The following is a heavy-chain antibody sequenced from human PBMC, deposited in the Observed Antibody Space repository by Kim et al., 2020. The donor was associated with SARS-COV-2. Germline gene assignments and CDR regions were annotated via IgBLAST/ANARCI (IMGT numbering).Heavy chain of an antibody. CDR1: GFTFSNYG. D-gene: IGHD3-16*01. Sequence: GGSLRLSCAASGFTFSNYGMHWVRQAPGKGLEWVGIIWYDGSNKYYADSVKGRFTISRDNSKNTLYLQMNSLRAEDTAVYYCAREGEEKPYLDYWGQGTLVTVSS. CDR2: IWYDGSNK. J-gene: IGHJ4*02. V-gene: IGHV3-33*01. CDR3: AREGEEKPYLDY.